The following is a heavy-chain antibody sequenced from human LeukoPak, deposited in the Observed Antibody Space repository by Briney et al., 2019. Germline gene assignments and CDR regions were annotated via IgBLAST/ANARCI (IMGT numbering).Heavy chain of an antibody. CDR3: AKEIQDGHDPFDY. CDR1: GFTFSSYA. J-gene: IGHJ4*02. Sequence: PGGSLRLSCAASGFTFSSYAMSWGSQAPGKGVEWVSAISGSGASTYYAASVKGRFTISRDNSKNTLYLQMNSLRAEDTAVYYCAKEIQDGHDPFDYWGQGTLVTVSS. D-gene: IGHD2-15*01. CDR2: ISGSGAST. V-gene: IGHV3-23*01.